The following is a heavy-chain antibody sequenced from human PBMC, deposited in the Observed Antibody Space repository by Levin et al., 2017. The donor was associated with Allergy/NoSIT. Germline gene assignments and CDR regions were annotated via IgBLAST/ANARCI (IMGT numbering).Heavy chain of an antibody. CDR2: IYTGGNT. CDR3: ARGKLWATNFDY. Sequence: GGSLRLSCAASGFTVSSNYMSWVRQAPGKGLEWVSVIYTGGNTYYADSVKGRFTISRDNSKNTLYLQMNSLRAEDTAVYYCARGKLWATNFDYWGQGTLVTVSS. V-gene: IGHV3-53*01. J-gene: IGHJ4*02. D-gene: IGHD1-26*01. CDR1: GFTVSSNY.